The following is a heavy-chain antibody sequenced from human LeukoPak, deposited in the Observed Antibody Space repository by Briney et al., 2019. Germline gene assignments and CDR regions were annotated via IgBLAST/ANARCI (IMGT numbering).Heavy chain of an antibody. J-gene: IGHJ3*02. CDR1: GFTFSGYA. CDR3: AKRPRDSSGYYLGAFDT. Sequence: GGSLRLSCAASGFTFSGYAMTWVRQAPGKGLEWVSGISARGGTTYYADTVKGRFTISRDNSKNTLFLQMNSLRAEDTALYYCAKRPRDSSGYYLGAFDTWGQGTMVTVSS. V-gene: IGHV3-23*01. CDR2: ISARGGTT. D-gene: IGHD3-22*01.